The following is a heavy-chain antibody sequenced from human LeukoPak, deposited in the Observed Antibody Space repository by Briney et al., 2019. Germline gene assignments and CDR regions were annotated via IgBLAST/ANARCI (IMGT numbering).Heavy chain of an antibody. D-gene: IGHD4-11*01. V-gene: IGHV4-59*01. CDR2: LYYSGSS. J-gene: IGHJ3*02. Sequence: PSETLSLTCTVSGASISSYYWSWLRQLPGKGLEWIGYLYYSGSSNYNPSLKSRVSISVDTSKNQLSLKLSSVTAADTAVYYCARGLKGLNYLTHDAFDIWGQGTMVTVSS. CDR3: ARGLKGLNYLTHDAFDI. CDR1: GASISSYY.